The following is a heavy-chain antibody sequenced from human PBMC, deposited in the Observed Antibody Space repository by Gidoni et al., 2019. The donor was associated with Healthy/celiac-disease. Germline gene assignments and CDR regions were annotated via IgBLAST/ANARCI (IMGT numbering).Heavy chain of an antibody. CDR3: ARGGVYYYGSGSYYRNFDY. D-gene: IGHD3-10*01. CDR1: GFTFSDYY. Sequence: QVQLVESGGGLVKPGGSLRLPCAASGFTFSDYYMSWIRQAPGKGLEWVSYISSSSSYTNYADSVKGRFTISRDNAKNSLYLQMNSLRAEDTAVYYCARGGVYYYGSGSYYRNFDYWGQGTLVTVSS. V-gene: IGHV3-11*05. J-gene: IGHJ4*02. CDR2: ISSSSSYT.